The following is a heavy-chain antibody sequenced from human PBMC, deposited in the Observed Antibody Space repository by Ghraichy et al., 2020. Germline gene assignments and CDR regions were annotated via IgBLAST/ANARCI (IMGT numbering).Heavy chain of an antibody. D-gene: IGHD3-22*01. CDR2: IYTSGST. Sequence: LRLSCTVSGGSISSYYWSWIRQPPGNGLEWIGYIYTSGSTNYNPSLKSRVTISVDTSKNQFSLKLSSVTAADTAVYYCARRPYDSSFDYWGQGTLVTVSS. J-gene: IGHJ4*02. CDR3: ARRPYDSSFDY. V-gene: IGHV4-4*09. CDR1: GGSISSYY.